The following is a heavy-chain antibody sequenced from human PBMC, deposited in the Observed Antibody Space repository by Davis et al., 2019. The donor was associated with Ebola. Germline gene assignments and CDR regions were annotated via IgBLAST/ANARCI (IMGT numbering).Heavy chain of an antibody. CDR3: AKASSGSYLDY. D-gene: IGHD1-26*01. J-gene: IGHJ4*02. Sequence: GESLKIPCAAPGFTFDDYTMHWVRQAPGKGLEWVSLISWDGGSTYYADSVKGRFTISRDNSKNSLYLQMNSLRTEDTALYYCAKASSGSYLDYWGQGTLVTVSS. CDR2: ISWDGGST. CDR1: GFTFDDYT. V-gene: IGHV3-43*01.